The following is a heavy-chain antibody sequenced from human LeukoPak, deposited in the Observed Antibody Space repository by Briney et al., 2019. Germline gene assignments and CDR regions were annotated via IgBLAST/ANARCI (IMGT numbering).Heavy chain of an antibody. CDR2: INSDGSTT. J-gene: IGHJ4*02. Sequence: TGGSLRPSCGASGFTFSSYWMHWVRQAPGKGLVWISRINSDGSTTSYADSVKGRFTISRDNAKNTLYLQMNSLRAEDTAVYYCARGNYYGQDYWGQGTLVTVSS. CDR1: GFTFSSYW. D-gene: IGHD3-10*01. CDR3: ARGNYYGQDY. V-gene: IGHV3-74*01.